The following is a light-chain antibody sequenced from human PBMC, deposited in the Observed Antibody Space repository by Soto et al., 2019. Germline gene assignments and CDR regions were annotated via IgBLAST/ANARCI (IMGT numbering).Light chain of an antibody. Sequence: DIQMTQSPSTVSASVGDRVTITCRASQSISNWLAWYQQKPGEAPKLLIYAASSLQSGVPSRFSGSGSGTDFTLTISSLQPEDFATYYCQQSYSFGQGTRLEIK. CDR2: AAS. CDR3: QQSYS. CDR1: QSISNW. V-gene: IGKV1-39*01. J-gene: IGKJ5*01.